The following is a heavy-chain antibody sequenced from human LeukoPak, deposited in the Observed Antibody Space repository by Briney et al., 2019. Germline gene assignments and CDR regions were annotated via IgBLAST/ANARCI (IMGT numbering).Heavy chain of an antibody. D-gene: IGHD3-22*01. J-gene: IGHJ4*02. CDR3: AKGPRITMIVVVITHFDY. CDR1: GFTFSTYS. Sequence: GGSLRLSCAASGFTFSTYSMNWVRQAPGKGLEWVSAISGSGGSTYYADSVKGRFTISRDNSKNTLYLQMNSLRAEDTAVYYCAKGPRITMIVVVITHFDYWGQGTLVTVSS. V-gene: IGHV3-23*01. CDR2: ISGSGGST.